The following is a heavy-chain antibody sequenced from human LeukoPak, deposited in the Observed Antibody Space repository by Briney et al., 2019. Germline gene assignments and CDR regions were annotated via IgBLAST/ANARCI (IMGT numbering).Heavy chain of an antibody. CDR3: ARDHSSSSYYYYYYMDV. V-gene: IGHV4-4*07. J-gene: IGHJ6*03. CDR2: IYTSGST. Sequence: SETLSLTCTVSGGSISSYYWSWIRQPAGKGLEWIGRIYTSGSTNYNPSLKSRVTMSVDTSENQFSLKLSSVTAADTAVYYCARDHSSSSYYYYYYMDVWGKGTTVTVPS. D-gene: IGHD6-6*01. CDR1: GGSISSYY.